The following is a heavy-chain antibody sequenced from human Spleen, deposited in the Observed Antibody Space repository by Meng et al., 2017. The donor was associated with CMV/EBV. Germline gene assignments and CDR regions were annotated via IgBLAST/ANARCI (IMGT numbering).Heavy chain of an antibody. CDR1: GYSISSGYY. CDR3: ASIKTVYYGSGPYYYGMDV. V-gene: IGHV4-38-2*02. J-gene: IGHJ6*02. D-gene: IGHD3-10*01. Sequence: SETLSLTCTVSGYSISSGYYWGWIRQPPGKGLEWIGSIYHSGSTYYNPSLKSRVTISVDTSKNQFSLKPSSVTAADTAVYYCASIKTVYYGSGPYYYGMDVWGQGTTVTVSS. CDR2: IYHSGST.